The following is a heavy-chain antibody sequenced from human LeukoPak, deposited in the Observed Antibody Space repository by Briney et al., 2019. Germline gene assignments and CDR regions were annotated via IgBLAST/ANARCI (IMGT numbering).Heavy chain of an antibody. D-gene: IGHD4-17*01. Sequence: SETLSLTCTVSDGSISSSSYYWGWIRQPPGKGLEWIGSIYYSGSTYYNPSLKSRVTISVDTSKNQFSLKLSSVTAADTAVYYCARAADYGDYFDYWGQGTLVTVSS. CDR1: DGSISSSSYY. CDR2: IYYSGST. V-gene: IGHV4-39*07. J-gene: IGHJ4*02. CDR3: ARAADYGDYFDY.